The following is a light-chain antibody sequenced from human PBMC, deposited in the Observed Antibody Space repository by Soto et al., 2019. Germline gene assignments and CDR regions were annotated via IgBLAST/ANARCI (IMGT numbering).Light chain of an antibody. CDR2: EVS. V-gene: IGLV2-8*01. CDR1: SSDVGNYNY. J-gene: IGLJ2*01. Sequence: QSALTQPPSASGSPGQSVTISCTGSSSDVGNYNYVSWYQQHPGKAPKLMIYEVSKRPSGVPARFSGSKSGNTASLTVSGLQAEDEGDYYCTSYTGSNIYVFGRGTKLTVL. CDR3: TSYTGSNIYV.